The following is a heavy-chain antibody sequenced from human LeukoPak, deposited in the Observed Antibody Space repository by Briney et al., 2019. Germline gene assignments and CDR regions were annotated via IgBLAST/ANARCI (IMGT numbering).Heavy chain of an antibody. CDR1: EFTFSSYV. J-gene: IGHJ4*02. Sequence: GGSLRLSCAASEFTFSSYVIHWVRQAPGKGPEGMAVISYDGSNKYYADSVKGRFTISRDNSKNTVYLQMNSLRAEDTAVYYCAKFYDILTGYFDYWGQGTLVTVSS. D-gene: IGHD3-9*01. CDR2: ISYDGSNK. V-gene: IGHV3-30-3*01. CDR3: AKFYDILTGYFDY.